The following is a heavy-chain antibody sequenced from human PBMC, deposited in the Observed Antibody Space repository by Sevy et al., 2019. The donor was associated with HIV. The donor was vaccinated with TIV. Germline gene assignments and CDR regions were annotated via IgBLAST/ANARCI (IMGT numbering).Heavy chain of an antibody. Sequence: ASVKVSCKASGYTFTGYYMHWVRQAPGQGLEWMGWINPNSGGTNYAQKFQGRVTMTRDMSISTAYMELSRLRSDDTAVYYCARDRGDADAFDIWGQGTMVTVSS. CDR1: GYTFTGYY. D-gene: IGHD3-10*01. V-gene: IGHV1-2*02. CDR2: INPNSGGT. J-gene: IGHJ3*02. CDR3: ARDRGDADAFDI.